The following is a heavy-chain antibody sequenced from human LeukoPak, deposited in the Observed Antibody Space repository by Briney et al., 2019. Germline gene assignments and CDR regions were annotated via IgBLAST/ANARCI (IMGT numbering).Heavy chain of an antibody. CDR3: AREISRFGI. J-gene: IGHJ4*02. CDR1: GITLSNHW. Sequence: TGGSLRFSCAASGITLSNHWTHWVRQAPGKGLEWVSGIYTGGTTYYTDSVKGRFTISRDNPNNTLYLQMHSLRAEDTAVYYCAREISRFGIWGQGTLVTVSS. D-gene: IGHD3-16*01. CDR2: IYTGGTT. V-gene: IGHV3-66*01.